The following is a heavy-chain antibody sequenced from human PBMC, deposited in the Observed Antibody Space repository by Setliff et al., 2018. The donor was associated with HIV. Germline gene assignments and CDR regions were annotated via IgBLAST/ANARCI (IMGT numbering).Heavy chain of an antibody. CDR1: GVSIPTNY. CDR3: ARSNPGITAGLLAY. J-gene: IGHJ4*02. V-gene: IGHV4-4*07. CDR2: IYTTGGT. D-gene: IGHD6-13*01. Sequence: SETLSLTCNISGVSIPTNYWNWIRQPAGKGLEWIGRIYTTGGTNYNPALKSRVTMSIDTSKNQISLKLNSVTAADTTTYYCARSNPGITAGLLAYWGPGTLVTVSS.